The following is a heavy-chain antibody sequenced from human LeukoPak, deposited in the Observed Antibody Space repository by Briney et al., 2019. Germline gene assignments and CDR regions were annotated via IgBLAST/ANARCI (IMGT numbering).Heavy chain of an antibody. CDR3: ARRGISQGYYMDV. V-gene: IGHV4-39*02. CDR2: IYYSGST. Sequence: PSETLSLTCTVSGGSISSSSYYWGWIRQPPGKGLEWIGSIYYSGSTYYNPSLKSRVTISVDTSKNHFSLKLISVTAADTAVYYCARRGISQGYYMDVWGKGTTVTISS. J-gene: IGHJ6*03. CDR1: GGSISSSSYY. D-gene: IGHD2-21*01.